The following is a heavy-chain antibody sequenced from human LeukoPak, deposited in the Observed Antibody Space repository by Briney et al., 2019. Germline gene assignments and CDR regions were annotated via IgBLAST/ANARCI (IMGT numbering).Heavy chain of an antibody. CDR3: ARDPYGSGSYWNY. CDR1: GFTFSSYW. J-gene: IGHJ4*02. V-gene: IGHV3-7*01. Sequence: PGGSLRLSCAASGFTFSSYWMNWVRQAPGKGLEWVANIKQDGTEKYYVDSVKGRFTISRDNAKNSLYLHMNSLRAEDTAVYYCARDPYGSGSYWNYWGQGTLVTVSS. CDR2: IKQDGTEK. D-gene: IGHD3-10*01.